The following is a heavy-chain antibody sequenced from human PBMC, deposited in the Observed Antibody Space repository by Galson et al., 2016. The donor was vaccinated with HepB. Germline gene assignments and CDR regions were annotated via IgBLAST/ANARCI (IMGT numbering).Heavy chain of an antibody. D-gene: IGHD4/OR15-4a*01. CDR2: IYSVGST. CDR1: GFTVSNNY. Sequence: SLRLSCAVSGFTVSNNYMSWVRQPPGKGLEWVSLIYSVGSTHYADSVKGRFTISRDNSNNTLYLQMNSLRTEDTAVYYCARDDYSGGRGSPDYWGQGTLVTVSS. J-gene: IGHJ4*02. CDR3: ARDDYSGGRGSPDY. V-gene: IGHV3-53*01.